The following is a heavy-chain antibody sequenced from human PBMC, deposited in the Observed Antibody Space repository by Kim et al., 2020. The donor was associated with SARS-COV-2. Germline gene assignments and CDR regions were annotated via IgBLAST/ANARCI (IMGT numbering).Heavy chain of an antibody. CDR1: GFTFSSYS. J-gene: IGHJ6*02. CDR3: AGESGYYGMDV. D-gene: IGHD1-26*01. CDR2: ISSSSSYI. Sequence: GGSLRLSCAASGFTFSSYSMNWVRQAPGKGLEWVSSISSSSSYIYYADSVKGRFTISRDNAKNSLYLQMNSLRAEDTAVYYCAGESGYYGMDVWGQGTTVTVSS. V-gene: IGHV3-21*01.